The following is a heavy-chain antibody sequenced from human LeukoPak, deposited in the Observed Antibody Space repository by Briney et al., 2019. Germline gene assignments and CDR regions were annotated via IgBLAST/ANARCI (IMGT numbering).Heavy chain of an antibody. CDR1: GGSISSSSYY. CDR3: ARYGATVTAGLGY. CDR2: IYSGGST. J-gene: IGHJ4*02. V-gene: IGHV4-39*01. D-gene: IGHD4-17*01. Sequence: SETLSLTCTVSGGSISSSSYYWGWIHQPPGKGLEWIGSIYSGGSTYYKPSLKSRVTISVDTSKNQFSLRLSSVTAADTAVYYCARYGATVTAGLGYWGQGTLVTVSS.